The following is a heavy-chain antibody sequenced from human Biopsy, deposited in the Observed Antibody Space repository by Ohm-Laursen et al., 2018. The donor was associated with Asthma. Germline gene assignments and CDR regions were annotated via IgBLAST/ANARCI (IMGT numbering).Heavy chain of an antibody. V-gene: IGHV3-11*01. J-gene: IGHJ4*02. CDR3: ARDSYSSGLYDDFES. CDR1: GFTFSDYY. D-gene: IGHD6-19*01. CDR2: INGKSNSI. Sequence: LSLTCAAPGFTFSDYYMSWIRQAPGKGLEWISYINGKSNSIEYADSVKGRFTISRDNAKNSLYLQMNSLRAEDTAVYYCARDSYSSGLYDDFESWGQGTLVTVSS.